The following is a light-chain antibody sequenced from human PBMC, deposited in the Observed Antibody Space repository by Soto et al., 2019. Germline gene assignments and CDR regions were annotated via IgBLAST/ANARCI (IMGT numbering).Light chain of an antibody. V-gene: IGKV1-5*01. Sequence: DTQMTQSPSTLSASVGGRVTITCRASQSVGTWVAWYQQKPGKAPKLLIFGASNLESGVPSRFSGSGSGTEFTLTIATLQPDDFATYFCQHYHRNMWSFGPGTKVDIK. J-gene: IGKJ1*01. CDR2: GAS. CDR1: QSVGTW. CDR3: QHYHRNMWS.